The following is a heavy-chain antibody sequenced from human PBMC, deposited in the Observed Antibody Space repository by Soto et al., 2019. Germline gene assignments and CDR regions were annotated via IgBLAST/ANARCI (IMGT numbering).Heavy chain of an antibody. Sequence: QVRLVESGGGVVQPGGSLRLSCAVSGFIFSSHTMHWVRQAPGKGLEWVALVSFDGDKQYYAHSVRGRFTISRDFSKNTLYLQMDSLRTDDTAVYICAKGTVAGTYDYYAVDVWGNGTTVTVSS. CDR2: VSFDGDKQ. J-gene: IGHJ6*04. D-gene: IGHD6-19*01. CDR3: AKGTVAGTYDYYAVDV. CDR1: GFIFSSHT. V-gene: IGHV3-30-3*01.